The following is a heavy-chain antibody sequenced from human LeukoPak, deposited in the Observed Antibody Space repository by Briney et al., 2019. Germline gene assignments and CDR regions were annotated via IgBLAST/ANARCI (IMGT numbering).Heavy chain of an antibody. J-gene: IGHJ4*02. D-gene: IGHD3-10*01. Sequence: SETLSLTCTVSGGSISSSSYYWGWIRQPPGKGLEWIGSIYYRGSTYYNPSLKSRVTISVDTSKNQFSLKLSSVTAADTAVYYCARHSITMVRGVIPPFDYWGQGTLVTVSS. V-gene: IGHV4-39*01. CDR2: IYYRGST. CDR3: ARHSITMVRGVIPPFDY. CDR1: GGSISSSSYY.